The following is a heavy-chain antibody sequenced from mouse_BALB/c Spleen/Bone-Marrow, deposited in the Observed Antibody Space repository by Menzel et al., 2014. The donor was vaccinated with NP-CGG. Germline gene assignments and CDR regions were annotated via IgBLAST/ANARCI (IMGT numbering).Heavy chain of an antibody. CDR1: GFTFSSFG. Sequence: EVKVEESGGGLVQPGGSRKLSCAASGFTFSSFGMHWVRQAPEKGLEWVAYISSVCSTIFYADTVKGRFTVSRDNPKNTLFLQMTSLRSEDTAMYYCTRGGNWDDFDYWGQGTTLTVSS. J-gene: IGHJ2*01. D-gene: IGHD4-1*01. CDR2: ISSVCSTI. V-gene: IGHV5-17*02. CDR3: TRGGNWDDFDY.